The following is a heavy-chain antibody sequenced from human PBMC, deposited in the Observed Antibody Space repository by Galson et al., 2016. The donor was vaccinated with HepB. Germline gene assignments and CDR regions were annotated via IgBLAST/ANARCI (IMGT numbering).Heavy chain of an antibody. CDR2: ISGTNSYT. Sequence: SLRLSCAVSGFTFRDYYMTWIRRAPGKGLEWISYISGTNSYTKYADFVKGRFTMSRDNDKNSLSLQMNSLRAEDTALYYCARALPYTVVPDYWGQGTLVTVST. D-gene: IGHD2-2*02. CDR1: GFTFRDYY. J-gene: IGHJ4*02. V-gene: IGHV3-11*06. CDR3: ARALPYTVVPDY.